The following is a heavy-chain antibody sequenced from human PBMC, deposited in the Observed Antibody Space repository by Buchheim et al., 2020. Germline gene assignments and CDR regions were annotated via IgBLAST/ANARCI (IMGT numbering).Heavy chain of an antibody. CDR3: ARGGPTCAGDCYQDC. CDR1: GFTFSNSW. V-gene: IGHV3-7*03. Sequence: EVQLVESGGGLVQPGGSLRLSCAASGFTFSNSWMNWVRQAPGKGLEWVANIKQDGSEKYYVDSVGGRFTISRDNAKNSLYLQMNSLRAEDTAVYYCARGGPTCAGDCYQDCWGQGTL. D-gene: IGHD2-21*02. CDR2: IKQDGSEK. J-gene: IGHJ4*02.